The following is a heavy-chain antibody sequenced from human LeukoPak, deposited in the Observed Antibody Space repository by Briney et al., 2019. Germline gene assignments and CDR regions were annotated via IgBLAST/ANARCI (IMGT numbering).Heavy chain of an antibody. V-gene: IGHV4-31*03. Sequence: SQTLSLTCTASGGSISSGGYYWSWIRQHPGKGLEWIGYIYYSGSTYYNPSLKSRVTISVDTSKNQFSLKLSSVTAADTAVYYCARGRGGDGYNFFFPFDYWGQGTLVTVSS. D-gene: IGHD5-24*01. CDR3: ARGRGGDGYNFFFPFDY. CDR2: IYYSGST. CDR1: GGSISSGGYY. J-gene: IGHJ4*02.